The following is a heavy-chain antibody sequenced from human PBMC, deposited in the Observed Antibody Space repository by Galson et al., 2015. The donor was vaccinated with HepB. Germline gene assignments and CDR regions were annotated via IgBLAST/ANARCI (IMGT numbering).Heavy chain of an antibody. V-gene: IGHV4-28*01. Sequence: SETLSLTCAVSGLSIDNKWWVWIRQPPGKGLQWMGYIFREGTAFYNPSLESRLTLSRDNFASQVSLKLSAVTAADTATYYCATKTDAIYFFDYWGQGITGTVSS. CDR2: IFREGTA. J-gene: IGHJ4*02. CDR1: GLSIDNKW. D-gene: IGHD2-2*01. CDR3: ATKTDAIYFFDY.